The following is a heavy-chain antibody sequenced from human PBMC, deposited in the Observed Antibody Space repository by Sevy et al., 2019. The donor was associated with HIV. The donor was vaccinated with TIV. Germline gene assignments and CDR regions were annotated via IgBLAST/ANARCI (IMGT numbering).Heavy chain of an antibody. D-gene: IGHD2-21*02. CDR2: VSYDGSLK. V-gene: IGHV3-30*18. CDR1: GFTFSNYG. J-gene: IGHJ3*02. Sequence: GGSLRLSCAASGFTFSNYGMHWVRQAPGKGLEWVAVVSYDGSLKYYADSVRGRFTSSRDNSKNIVYLQMSSLRAEDTAVYYCAKGSRATASAFDIWGQGTVVTVSS. CDR3: AKGSRATASAFDI.